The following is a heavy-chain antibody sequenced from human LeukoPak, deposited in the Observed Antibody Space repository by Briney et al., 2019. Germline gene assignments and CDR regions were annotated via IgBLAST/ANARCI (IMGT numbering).Heavy chain of an antibody. J-gene: IGHJ3*02. Sequence: GGPLRLSCAASGFTFKTYYMSWVRQAPGKGLEWVANINQDGSEKNYVDSVKGRFTISRGSAKNTLYLQMNSLRAEDTAVYYCARESYCSGGSCYSGRAFDIWGQGTMVTVSS. CDR1: GFTFKTYY. CDR2: INQDGSEK. D-gene: IGHD2-15*01. V-gene: IGHV3-7*01. CDR3: ARESYCSGGSCYSGRAFDI.